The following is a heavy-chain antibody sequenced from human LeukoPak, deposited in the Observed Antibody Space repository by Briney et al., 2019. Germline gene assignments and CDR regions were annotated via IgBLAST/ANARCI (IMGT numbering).Heavy chain of an antibody. D-gene: IGHD3-3*01. Sequence: ASVKVSCKASGGTFTSYAISWVRQAPGQRLEWMGGITPIFGTANYAQKFQGRVTITTDEATSTAYMELSSLRSEDTAVYYCARGHDFWSGYLIEGWFDPWGQGTLVTVSS. V-gene: IGHV1-69*05. J-gene: IGHJ5*02. CDR1: GGTFTSYA. CDR2: ITPIFGTA. CDR3: ARGHDFWSGYLIEGWFDP.